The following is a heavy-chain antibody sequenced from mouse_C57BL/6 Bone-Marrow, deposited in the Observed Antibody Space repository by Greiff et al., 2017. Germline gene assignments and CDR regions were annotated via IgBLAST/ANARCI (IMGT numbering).Heavy chain of an antibody. V-gene: IGHV14-4*01. CDR3: TPYGNSFAY. D-gene: IGHD2-1*01. CDR2: IDPENGDT. CDR1: GFNIKDDY. J-gene: IGHJ3*01. Sequence: SGAELVRPGASVKLSCTASGFNIKDDYMHWVKQRPEQGLEWIGWIDPENGDTEYASKFQGKATITADTSSNTAYLQLSSLTSEDTAVYYCTPYGNSFAYWGQGTLVTVSA.